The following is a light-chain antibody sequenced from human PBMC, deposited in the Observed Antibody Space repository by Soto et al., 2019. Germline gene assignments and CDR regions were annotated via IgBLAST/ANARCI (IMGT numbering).Light chain of an antibody. J-gene: IGKJ5*01. CDR1: QDISNY. CDR3: QQLKSYPIT. Sequence: DIQLTQSPSFLSAPVGDRVTITCRASQDISNYLAWYQQKAGKPPKLLIYAASTLQSGVPSRFSGSGSGTEFTLTISSLQPEDFAAYYCQQLKSYPITFGQGTRLEMK. V-gene: IGKV1-9*01. CDR2: AAS.